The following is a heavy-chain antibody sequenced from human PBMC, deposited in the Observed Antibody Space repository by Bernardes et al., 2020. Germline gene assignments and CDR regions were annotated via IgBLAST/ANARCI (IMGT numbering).Heavy chain of an antibody. V-gene: IGHV3-23*01. CDR3: AKPNWHDERRAGFHY. CDR1: GFIFSSFA. Sequence: GGSRRLSGVASGFIFSSFAMSWVRQAPGKGLEWVSGIGSGGGSADYAESVRGRFTISRDNSNNRMYLQMNSLRADDTAIYYCAKPNWHDERRAGFHYWGQGTLVTVSS. J-gene: IGHJ4*02. CDR2: IGSGGGSA. D-gene: IGHD1-1*01.